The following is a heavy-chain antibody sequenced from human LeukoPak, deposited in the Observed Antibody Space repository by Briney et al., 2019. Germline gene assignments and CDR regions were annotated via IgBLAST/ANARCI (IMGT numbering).Heavy chain of an antibody. CDR2: INHSGST. V-gene: IGHV4-34*01. CDR1: GGSFSGYY. D-gene: IGHD3-3*01. J-gene: IGHJ4*02. Sequence: SETLSLTCAVYGGSFSGYYWNWIRQPPGKGLEWIGEINHSGSTNYNPSLKSRVTISVDTSKNQFSLKLSSVTAADTAVYYCARARITYYDFWSGYYHDYWGQGTLVTVSS. CDR3: ARARITYYDFWSGYYHDY.